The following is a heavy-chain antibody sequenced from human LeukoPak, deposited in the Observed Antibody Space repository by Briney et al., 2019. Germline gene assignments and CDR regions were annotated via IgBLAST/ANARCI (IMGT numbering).Heavy chain of an antibody. Sequence: ASVKVSCKASGYTFTSYGISWVRQAPGQGLEWMGWISAYNGNTNYAQKLQGRVTMTTDTSTSTAYMELRSLRFDDTAVYYCARSMLRYSDWSRTPSFDPWGQGTLVTVSS. D-gene: IGHD3-9*01. CDR3: ARSMLRYSDWSRTPSFDP. V-gene: IGHV1-18*01. J-gene: IGHJ5*02. CDR1: GYTFTSYG. CDR2: ISAYNGNT.